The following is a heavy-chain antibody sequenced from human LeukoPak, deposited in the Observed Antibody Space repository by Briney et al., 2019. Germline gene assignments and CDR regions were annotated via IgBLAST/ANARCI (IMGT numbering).Heavy chain of an antibody. J-gene: IGHJ4*02. CDR2: IRYDGSNK. CDR1: GLTFSSYG. Sequence: GGSLRLSCAASGLTFSSYGMYWVRQAPGKGLEWVAFIRYDGSNKYYADSVKGRFTISRDNSKNTLYLQMNSLRAEDTAVYYCAKDVYGSGSYLDCWGQGTLVTVSS. V-gene: IGHV3-30*02. CDR3: AKDVYGSGSYLDC. D-gene: IGHD3-10*01.